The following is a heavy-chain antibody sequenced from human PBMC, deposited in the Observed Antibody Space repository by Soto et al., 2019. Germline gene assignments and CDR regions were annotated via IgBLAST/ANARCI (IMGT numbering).Heavy chain of an antibody. CDR1: GFTFTSYA. CDR2: LSGSGGSI. V-gene: IGHV3-23*01. CDR3: ARDLAGSYYIPYFDY. Sequence: GGSLRLSCAASGFTFTSYAMSWVRQAPGKGLEWVSTLSGSGGSIYYADSVKGRFIISRDNSQNTLFLQMNSLRAEDTAVYYCARDLAGSYYIPYFDYWGQGALVTVSS. J-gene: IGHJ4*02. D-gene: IGHD3-10*01.